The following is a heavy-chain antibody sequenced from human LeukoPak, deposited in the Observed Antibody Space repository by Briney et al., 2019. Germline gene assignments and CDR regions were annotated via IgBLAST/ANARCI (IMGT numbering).Heavy chain of an antibody. CDR2: ISYDGSNK. CDR1: GFTFSSYA. V-gene: IGHV3-30*04. D-gene: IGHD6-19*01. J-gene: IGHJ4*02. Sequence: GGSLRLSCAASGFTFSSYAMHWVRQAPGKGLEWVAVISYDGSNKYYADSVKGRFTISRDNSKNTLYLQMNNLRAEDTAVYYCARGSYSSGWYVDYWGQGTLVTVSS. CDR3: ARGSYSSGWYVDY.